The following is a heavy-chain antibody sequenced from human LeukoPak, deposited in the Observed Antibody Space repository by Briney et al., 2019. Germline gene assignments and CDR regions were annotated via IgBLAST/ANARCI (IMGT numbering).Heavy chain of an antibody. Sequence: GGSLRLSCAASGFTFSDYYMSWVRQAPGKGLEWVSAISGSGGSTYYADSVKGRFTISRDNSKNTLYLQMNSLRAEDTAVYYCAKDIVVVPAAIPGYFDYWGQGTLVTVSS. D-gene: IGHD2-2*02. CDR1: GFTFSDYY. V-gene: IGHV3-23*01. CDR3: AKDIVVVPAAIPGYFDY. CDR2: ISGSGGST. J-gene: IGHJ4*02.